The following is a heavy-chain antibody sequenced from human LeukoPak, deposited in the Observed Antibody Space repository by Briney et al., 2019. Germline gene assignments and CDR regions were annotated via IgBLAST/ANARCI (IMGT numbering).Heavy chain of an antibody. CDR2: ISNSGDST. J-gene: IGHJ1*01. CDR3: ATYSSLNRREFQY. Sequence: GGSLRLSCAASGFTFSSYAMSWVRQAPGKGLEWVSSISNSGDSTYYADSVKGRFTISRDNAKNSLYLQMNSLRAEDTAVYYCATYSSLNRREFQYWGQGTLLTVSS. D-gene: IGHD3-22*01. CDR1: GFTFSSYA. V-gene: IGHV3-23*01.